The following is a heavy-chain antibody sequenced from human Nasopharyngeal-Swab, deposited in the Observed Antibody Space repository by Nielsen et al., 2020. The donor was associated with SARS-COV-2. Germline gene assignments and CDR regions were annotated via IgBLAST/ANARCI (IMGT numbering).Heavy chain of an antibody. CDR1: GFTFSSYA. CDR3: ARDPRSLYYMDV. CDR2: ISYDGSNK. V-gene: IGHV3-30-3*01. Sequence: GESLKISCAASGFTFSSYAMHWVRQAPGKGLEWVAVISYDGSNKYYADSVKGRFTISRDNSKNTLYLQMNSLRAEDTAVYYCARDPRSLYYMDVWGKGTTVTVSS. J-gene: IGHJ6*03.